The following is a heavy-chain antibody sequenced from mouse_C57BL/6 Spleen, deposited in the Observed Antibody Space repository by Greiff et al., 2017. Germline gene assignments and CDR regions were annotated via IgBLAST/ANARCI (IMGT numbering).Heavy chain of an antibody. Sequence: VQLQQSGAELARPGASVKLSCKASGYTFTSSGISWVKQRTGQGLEWIGEIYPRSGNTYYNEKFKGKATLTADKSSSTAYMELRSLTAEDSAVYFCAAHYYFDYWGQGTTRTVSS. CDR1: GYTFTSSG. V-gene: IGHV1-81*01. J-gene: IGHJ2*01. CDR3: AAHYYFDY. CDR2: IYPRSGNT.